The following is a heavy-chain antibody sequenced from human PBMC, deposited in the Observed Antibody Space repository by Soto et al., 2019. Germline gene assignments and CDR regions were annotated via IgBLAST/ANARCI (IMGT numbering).Heavy chain of an antibody. D-gene: IGHD2-21*02. Sequence: PXGSLRLSCVASGFTLSSFSMTWVRQAPGKGLEWVSAMSGSGATTYYADSVKGRFTISRDNSKNTLFLAMNSLGAEDTAVYCCAKIPYCASDCFVLYFDKWGQGTLVTVSS. CDR1: GFTLSSFS. J-gene: IGHJ4*02. V-gene: IGHV3-23*01. CDR3: AKIPYCASDCFVLYFDK. CDR2: MSGSGATT.